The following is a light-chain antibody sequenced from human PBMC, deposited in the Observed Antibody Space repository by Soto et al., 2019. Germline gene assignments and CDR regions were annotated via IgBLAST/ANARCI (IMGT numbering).Light chain of an antibody. CDR2: GAS. V-gene: IGKV3-11*01. CDR3: PQRSNWLT. J-gene: IGKJ4*01. CDR1: QSVSSY. Sequence: EIVLTQSPATLSLSPGERATLSCRASQSVSSYLAWYQQKPGQAPRLLIYGASNRATGIPARFSGSGSGTDFSITISSLEPEDSAVYYCPQRSNWLTFGGGTKVEIK.